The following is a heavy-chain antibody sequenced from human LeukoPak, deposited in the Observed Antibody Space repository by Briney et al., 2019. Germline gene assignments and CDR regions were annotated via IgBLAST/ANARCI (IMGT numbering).Heavy chain of an antibody. Sequence: ASVKDSCKASGYTFTSYYMHWVRQAPGQGLEWMGIINPSGGSTSYAQKFQGRVTMTRDTSTSTVYMELNSLRSEDTAVYYCARDGLGELSLGYWGQGTLVTVSS. D-gene: IGHD3-16*01. CDR3: ARDGLGELSLGY. CDR1: GYTFTSYY. CDR2: INPSGGST. V-gene: IGHV1-46*01. J-gene: IGHJ4*02.